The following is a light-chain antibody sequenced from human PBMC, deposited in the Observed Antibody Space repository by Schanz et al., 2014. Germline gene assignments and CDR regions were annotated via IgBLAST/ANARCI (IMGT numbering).Light chain of an antibody. V-gene: IGLV1-47*01. CDR3: SSYAGSNNLV. CDR1: SSNIGSNY. Sequence: QSVLTQPPSASGTPGQRVTISCSGGSSNIGSNYVYWYQQFPGTAPKVLIYKSNQRPSGVPDRFSGSKSGNTASLTVSGLQAEDEADYYCSSYAGSNNLVFGGGTKVTVL. CDR2: KSN. J-gene: IGLJ2*01.